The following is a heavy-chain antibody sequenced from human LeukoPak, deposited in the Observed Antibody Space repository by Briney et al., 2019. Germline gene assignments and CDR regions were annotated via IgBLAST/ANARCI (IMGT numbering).Heavy chain of an antibody. CDR2: IYPGDSDT. Sequence: GESLKISCKGSGYSFTSYWIGWVRQMPGKGLEWMGLIYPGDSDTRYSPSFQGQVTISADKSFSTAYLQWSSLKASDTAMYYCARTTYYDSSGYYYVPPPRVFDYWGQGTLVTVSS. D-gene: IGHD3-22*01. J-gene: IGHJ4*02. CDR1: GYSFTSYW. V-gene: IGHV5-51*01. CDR3: ARTTYYDSSGYYYVPPPRVFDY.